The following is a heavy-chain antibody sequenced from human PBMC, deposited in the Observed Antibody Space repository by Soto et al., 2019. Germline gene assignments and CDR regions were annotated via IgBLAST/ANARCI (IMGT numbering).Heavy chain of an antibody. J-gene: IGHJ3*02. D-gene: IGHD2-21*02. CDR1: GYSFASYW. Sequence: PGESLQISCKGSGYSFASYWIGWVRQMPGKGLEWMGIIYPGDSDTRYSPSFQGQVTISADKSISTAYLQWSSLKASDTAMYYCARLAYCGGDCSTDAFDIWGEGTMVTVS. CDR2: IYPGDSDT. CDR3: ARLAYCGGDCSTDAFDI. V-gene: IGHV5-51*01.